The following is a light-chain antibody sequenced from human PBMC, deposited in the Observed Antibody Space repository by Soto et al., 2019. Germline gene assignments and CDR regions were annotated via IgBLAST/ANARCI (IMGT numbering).Light chain of an antibody. V-gene: IGKV3-11*01. CDR3: QQRGSWPLT. CDR1: QSVLNY. CDR2: DTY. Sequence: IVLTQSPATLPLSPGERATLSCRASQSVLNYLAWYQQKPGQAPRLLIYDTYNRATGIPARFSGSGSGTDFTLTISSLEPEDFGLYYCQQRGSWPLTFGGGTKVEIK. J-gene: IGKJ4*01.